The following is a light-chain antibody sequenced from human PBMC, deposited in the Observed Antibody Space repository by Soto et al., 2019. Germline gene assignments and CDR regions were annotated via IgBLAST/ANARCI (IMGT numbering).Light chain of an antibody. CDR3: QQYYSTPLT. CDR2: WAS. CDR1: QSVLYSSNNKTY. Sequence: DIVMTQSPDSLAVSLGERATINCKSSQSVLYSSNNKTYLAWYQQKPGQPPKLLIYWASTRESRVPDRFSGSGSGTDVTLTISSLQAEDVAVYYCQQYYSTPLTFGGGTNVEIK. V-gene: IGKV4-1*01. J-gene: IGKJ4*01.